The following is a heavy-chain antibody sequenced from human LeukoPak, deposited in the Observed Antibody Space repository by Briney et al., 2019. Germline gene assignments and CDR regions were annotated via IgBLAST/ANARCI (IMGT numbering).Heavy chain of an antibody. CDR3: ARRIAVAGMEPDY. CDR1: GFTVSSNY. CDR2: IYSGGST. V-gene: IGHV3-53*01. J-gene: IGHJ4*02. Sequence: GGSLRLSCAASGFTVSSNYMSWVRQAPGKGLEWVSVIYSGGSTYYADSVKGRFTISRDNSKNTVYLQMNSLRAEDTAVYYCARRIAVAGMEPDYWGQGTLVTVSS. D-gene: IGHD6-19*01.